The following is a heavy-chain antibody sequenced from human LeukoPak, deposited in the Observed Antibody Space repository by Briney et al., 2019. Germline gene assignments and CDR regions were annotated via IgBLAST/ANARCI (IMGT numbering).Heavy chain of an antibody. J-gene: IGHJ4*02. D-gene: IGHD2-2*01. CDR1: GFTFSSYS. CDR3: ASMGYCSSTSCAREADY. V-gene: IGHV3-48*01. CDR2: ISSSSSTI. Sequence: GGSLRLSCAASGFTFSSYSMNWVRQAPGKGLEWVSYISSSSSTIYYADSVKGRFTISRDNAKNSLYLQMNSLRAEDTAVYYCASMGYCSSTSCAREADYWGQGTLVTVSS.